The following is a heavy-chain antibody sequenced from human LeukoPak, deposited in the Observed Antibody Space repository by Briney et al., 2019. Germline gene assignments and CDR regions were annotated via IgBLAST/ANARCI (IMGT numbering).Heavy chain of an antibody. J-gene: IGHJ3*02. V-gene: IGHV4-38-2*02. D-gene: IGHD3-3*01. Sequence: PSETLSLTCSVSGYSISSGYYWGWIRQPPGKGLEWIASISHSGSTNCNPSLKSRVTISIDASKSQFSLKLTSVTAADTAVYYCAKCRNFDFWSGGDAFDIWGQGTMVTVSS. CDR3: AKCRNFDFWSGGDAFDI. CDR2: ISHSGST. CDR1: GYSISSGYY.